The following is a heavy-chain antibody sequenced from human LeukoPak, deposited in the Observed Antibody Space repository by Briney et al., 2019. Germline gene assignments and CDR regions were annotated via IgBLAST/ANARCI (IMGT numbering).Heavy chain of an antibody. J-gene: IGHJ6*02. CDR1: GYTFTSYD. V-gene: IGHV1-8*01. Sequence: ASVKVSCKASGYTFTSYDINWVRQATGQGLEWMGWMNPNSGNTGYAQKFQGRVTMTRNTSISTAYMELSSLRSEDTAVYYCARGSGSYYNYYGMDIWGQGTTVTVSS. CDR3: ARGSGSYYNYYGMDI. CDR2: MNPNSGNT. D-gene: IGHD1-26*01.